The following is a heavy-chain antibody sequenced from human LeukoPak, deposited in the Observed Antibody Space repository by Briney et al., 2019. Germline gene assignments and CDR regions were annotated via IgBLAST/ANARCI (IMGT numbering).Heavy chain of an antibody. Sequence: ASVKVSCKASGYTFTSYGISWVRQAPGQRLEWMGWINAGNGNTKYSQKFQGRVTITRDTSASTAYMELSSLRSEDTAVYYCARVDVTGYYGSGRAFDIWGQGTMVTVSS. V-gene: IGHV1-3*01. J-gene: IGHJ3*02. CDR2: INAGNGNT. D-gene: IGHD3-10*01. CDR3: ARVDVTGYYGSGRAFDI. CDR1: GYTFTSYG.